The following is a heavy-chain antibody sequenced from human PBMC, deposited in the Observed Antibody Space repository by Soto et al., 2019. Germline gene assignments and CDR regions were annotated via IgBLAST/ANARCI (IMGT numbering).Heavy chain of an antibody. V-gene: IGHV3-23*01. CDR1: GFTFSSYA. CDR3: VQRGDFWSGYPLGY. D-gene: IGHD3-3*01. Sequence: GGSLRLSCAASGFTFSSYAMSWVRQAPGKGLEWVSAISGSGGSTYYADSVKGRFTISRDNSKNTLYLQMNSLRAEDTAVYYCVQRGDFWSGYPLGYWGQGTLVTVSS. J-gene: IGHJ4*02. CDR2: ISGSGGST.